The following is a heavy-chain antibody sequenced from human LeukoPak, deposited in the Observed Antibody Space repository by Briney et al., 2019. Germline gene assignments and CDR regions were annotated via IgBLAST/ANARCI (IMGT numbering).Heavy chain of an antibody. V-gene: IGHV1-8*01. D-gene: IGHD3-10*01. CDR2: MSPNSGNT. CDR3: ARAVSMVRGVITYYGMDV. J-gene: IGHJ6*02. CDR1: GYTFTSYD. Sequence: ASVTVSCKASGYTFTSYDINWVRQAAGQGLEWMGWMSPNSGNTGYVQKFQGRVTMTTDTSTTTVYMELSGLRSEDTAVYYCARAVSMVRGVITYYGMDVWGQGTTVTVSS.